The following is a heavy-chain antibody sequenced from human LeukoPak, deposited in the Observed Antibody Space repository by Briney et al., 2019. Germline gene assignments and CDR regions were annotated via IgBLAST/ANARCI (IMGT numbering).Heavy chain of an antibody. CDR1: GFTFINYA. Sequence: GGSLRLSCAASGFTFINYAMHWVRQVIGKVLEWVSAIGFFGDKHYYGSFKGRLTISRENAQSYSYLHMNSLRAEDPPVISFAWGGIQVSGIDEFDYWGQGNRITVS. J-gene: IGHJ4*02. CDR3: AWGGIQVSGIDEFDY. V-gene: IGHV3-13*01. D-gene: IGHD6-19*01. CDR2: IGFFGDK.